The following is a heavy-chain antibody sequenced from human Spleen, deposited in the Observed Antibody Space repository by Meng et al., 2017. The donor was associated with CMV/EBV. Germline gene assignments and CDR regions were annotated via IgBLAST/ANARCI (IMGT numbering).Heavy chain of an antibody. D-gene: IGHD2-2*01. CDR2: INHSGST. V-gene: IGHV4-34*01. Sequence: YCTWIRQPPGKGLEWIGEINHSGSTDYNLSLKSRVTISVDTSKNQFSLKLTSVTAADTAVYYCARVPSLVYCTSTSCPRGTYFDYWGQGTLVTVSS. CDR1: Y. CDR3: ARVPSLVYCTSTSCPRGTYFDY. J-gene: IGHJ4*02.